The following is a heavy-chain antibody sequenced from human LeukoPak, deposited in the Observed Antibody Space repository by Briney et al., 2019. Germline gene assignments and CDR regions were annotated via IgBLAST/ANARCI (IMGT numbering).Heavy chain of an antibody. CDR2: ISGSGGST. J-gene: IGHJ5*02. V-gene: IGHV3-23*01. CDR3: AKDPDRYYGSGSSDNWFDP. CDR1: GFTFSSYA. D-gene: IGHD3-10*01. Sequence: PGGSLGLSCAASGFTFSSYAMSWVRQAPGKGLEWVSAISGSGGSTYYADSVKGRFTISRDNSKNTLYLQMNSLRAEDTAVYYCAKDPDRYYGSGSSDNWFDPWGQGTLVTVSS.